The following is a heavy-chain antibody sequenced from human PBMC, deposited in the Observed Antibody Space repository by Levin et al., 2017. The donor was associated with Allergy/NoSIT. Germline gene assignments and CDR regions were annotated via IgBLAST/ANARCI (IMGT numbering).Heavy chain of an antibody. V-gene: IGHV3-21*01. D-gene: IGHD3-22*01. CDR2: ISSSSSSI. J-gene: IGHJ4*02. CDR1: GFTFSTYS. CDR3: ARDFYYDAGPDY. Sequence: GGSLRLSCAASGFTFSTYSINWVRQAPGKGLEWVSSISSSSSSIYYADSVKGRFTISRDNAKNSLYLQMNSLRAEDTAVYYCARDFYYDAGPDYWGQGTLVTVSS.